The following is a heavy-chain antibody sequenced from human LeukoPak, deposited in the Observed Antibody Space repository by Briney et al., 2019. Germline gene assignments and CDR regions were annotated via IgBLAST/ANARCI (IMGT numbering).Heavy chain of an antibody. CDR2: IYYSGST. D-gene: IGHD6-25*01. J-gene: IGHJ4*02. CDR1: GGSISSSTYF. CDR3: ARLVGIAAHHFDY. V-gene: IGHV4-39*02. Sequence: PSQTLSLTCTVSGGSISSSTYFWGWIRQPPGKGLEWIATIYYSGSTYYNPSLKSRVTISVDTSKNHFSLKLSSVTAADTAVYYCARLVGIAAHHFDYWGQGTLVTVSS.